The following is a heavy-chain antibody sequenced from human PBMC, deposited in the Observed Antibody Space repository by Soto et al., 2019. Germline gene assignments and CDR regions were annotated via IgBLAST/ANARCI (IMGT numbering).Heavy chain of an antibody. V-gene: IGHV3-49*03. CDR1: GFTFGDYA. J-gene: IGHJ6*02. CDR2: IRSKAYGGTT. Sequence: LRLSCTAPGFTFGDYAMSWFRQAPGKGLEWVGFIRSKAYGGTTEYAASVKGRFTISRDDSKSIAYLQMNSLKTEDTAVYYCTRDIVVVPAATRYYYYYYGMDVWGQGTTVTVYS. D-gene: IGHD2-2*01. CDR3: TRDIVVVPAATRYYYYYYGMDV.